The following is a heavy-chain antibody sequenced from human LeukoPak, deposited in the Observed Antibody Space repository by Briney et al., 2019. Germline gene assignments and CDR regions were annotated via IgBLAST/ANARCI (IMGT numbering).Heavy chain of an antibody. CDR1: GGSFSGYY. J-gene: IGHJ4*02. CDR3: AVAGPYYFDY. V-gene: IGHV4-34*01. CDR2: INHSGST. D-gene: IGHD6-19*01. Sequence: SETLSLTCAVYGGSFSGYYWSWLRQPPGKGLEWIGEINHSGSTNYNPSLKSRVTISVDTTKNQFSLKLSSVTAADTAVYYCAVAGPYYFDYWGQGTLVTVSS.